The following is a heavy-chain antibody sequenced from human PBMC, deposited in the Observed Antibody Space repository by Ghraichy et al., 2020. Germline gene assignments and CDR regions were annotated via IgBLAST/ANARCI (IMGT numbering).Heavy chain of an antibody. CDR3: ARVVTIFGVVIIYNNWFDP. V-gene: IGHV1-18*01. CDR1: GYTFTSYG. CDR2: ISAYNGNT. D-gene: IGHD3-3*01. Sequence: ASVKVSCKASGYTFTSYGISWVRQAPGQGLEWMGWISAYNGNTNYAQKLQGRVTMTTDTSTSTAYMELRSLRSDDTAVYYCARVVTIFGVVIIYNNWFDPWGQGTLVTVSS. J-gene: IGHJ5*02.